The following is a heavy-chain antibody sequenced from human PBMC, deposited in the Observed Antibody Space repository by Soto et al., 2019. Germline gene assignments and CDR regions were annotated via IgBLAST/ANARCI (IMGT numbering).Heavy chain of an antibody. CDR1: GFTFSSYS. CDR2: ISSSSSTI. Sequence: PGGSLRLSCAASGFTFSSYSMNWVRQAPGKGLEWVSYISSSSSTIYYADSVKGRFTISRDNAKNSLYLQMNSLRDEDTAVYYCARGLYYYDSRGYWGYWGQGTLVTVPS. CDR3: ARGLYYYDSRGYWGY. D-gene: IGHD3-22*01. J-gene: IGHJ4*02. V-gene: IGHV3-48*02.